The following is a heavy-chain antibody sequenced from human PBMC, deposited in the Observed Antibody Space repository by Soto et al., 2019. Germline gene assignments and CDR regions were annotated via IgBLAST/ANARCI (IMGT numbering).Heavy chain of an antibody. CDR3: ARWGGGSYALHY. Sequence: SETLSLTCTVSGGPVSGYYWSWIRQSPGKGLEWIGYIHYTGSTNYNPSLKSRVTMSVDTSKRQFSLNLTSVTAADTALYYCARWGGGSYALHYWGQGTLVTVSS. CDR1: GGPVSGYY. D-gene: IGHD1-26*01. CDR2: IHYTGST. J-gene: IGHJ4*02. V-gene: IGHV4-59*02.